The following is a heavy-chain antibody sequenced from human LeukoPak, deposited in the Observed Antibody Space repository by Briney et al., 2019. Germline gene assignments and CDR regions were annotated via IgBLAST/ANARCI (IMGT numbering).Heavy chain of an antibody. CDR1: GFTFFDAW. CDR2: IKRETDGGTI. Sequence: GGSLRLSRAASGFTFFDAWMNWVRQAPGKGLEWLGRIKRETDGGTIDYAAPVKGRFTISRDDSRNTLYLQMDSLKIEDTAVYYCTTDRYYDNSELQFQHWGQGTLVTVSS. D-gene: IGHD3-22*01. J-gene: IGHJ1*01. V-gene: IGHV3-15*07. CDR3: TTDRYYDNSELQFQH.